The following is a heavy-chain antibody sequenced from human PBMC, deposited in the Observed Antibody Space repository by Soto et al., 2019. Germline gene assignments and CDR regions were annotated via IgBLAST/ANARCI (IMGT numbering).Heavy chain of an antibody. V-gene: IGHV3-30*03. CDR3: SRGTYYPQSSGLHADY. J-gene: IGHJ4*02. Sequence: GGSLRLSCATSGFMFNDYAMYWVRQAPGQGLEWVAMISSDGNHQFYVDNVRGRFTVSRDNSKNTLNLQMNSLRPEDTAVYYCSRGTYYPQSSGLHADYWGPGTVVNV. D-gene: IGHD3-22*01. CDR1: GFMFNDYA. CDR2: ISSDGNHQ.